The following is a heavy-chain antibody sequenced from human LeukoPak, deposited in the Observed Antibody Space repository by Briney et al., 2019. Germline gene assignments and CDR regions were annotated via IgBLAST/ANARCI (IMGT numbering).Heavy chain of an antibody. CDR2: IYYSGST. CDR3: ARGGQLWARGFDY. J-gene: IGHJ4*02. CDR1: GGSISSYY. Sequence: PSETLSLTCTVSGGSISSYYWSWIRQLPGKGLEWIGYIYYSGSTNYNPSLKSRVTISVDTSKNQFSLKLSSVTAADTAVYYCARGGQLWARGFDYWGQGTLVTVSS. D-gene: IGHD5-18*01. V-gene: IGHV4-59*01.